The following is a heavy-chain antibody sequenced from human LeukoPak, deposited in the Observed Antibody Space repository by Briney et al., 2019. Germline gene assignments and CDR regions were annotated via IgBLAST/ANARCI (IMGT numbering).Heavy chain of an antibody. CDR1: GFTFSSYA. CDR2: IRGSGGST. D-gene: IGHD2-15*01. V-gene: IGHV3-23*01. CDR3: ARDRASRYCSGGSCYSPDY. Sequence: PGGSLRLSCAASGFTFSSYAMSWVRQAPGKGLEWVSAIRGSGGSTYYADSVKGRFTISRDNSKNTLYLQMNSLRAEDTAVYYCARDRASRYCSGGSCYSPDYWGQGTLVTVSS. J-gene: IGHJ4*02.